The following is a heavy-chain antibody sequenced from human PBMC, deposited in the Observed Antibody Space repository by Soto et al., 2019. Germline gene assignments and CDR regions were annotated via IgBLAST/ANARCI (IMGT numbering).Heavy chain of an antibody. D-gene: IGHD4-17*01. CDR1: AFIFSTYA. V-gene: IGHV3-23*01. CDR3: AHPRGYGVFDAVDI. CDR2: ISSSGDSA. J-gene: IGHJ3*02. Sequence: PGGSLRLSCAASAFIFSTYAMNWVRQAPGKGLEWVSAISSSGDSAYYAESVRGRFTISRDNSINTLYLQMRSLRPEDTAVYYCAHPRGYGVFDAVDICGQGTMVTVSS.